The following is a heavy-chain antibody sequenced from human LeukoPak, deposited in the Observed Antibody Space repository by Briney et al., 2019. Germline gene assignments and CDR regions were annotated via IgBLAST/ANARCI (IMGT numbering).Heavy chain of an antibody. CDR1: GGSFSGYY. Sequence: PSETLSLTCAVSGGSFSGYYWSWIRQPPGKGLEWIGEINHSGSTNYNPSLKSRVTISVDTSKNQFSLKLSSVTAADTAVYYCATTNYDFWSGYNALFDYWGQGTLVTVSS. V-gene: IGHV4-34*01. CDR3: ATTNYDFWSGYNALFDY. D-gene: IGHD3-3*01. J-gene: IGHJ4*02. CDR2: INHSGST.